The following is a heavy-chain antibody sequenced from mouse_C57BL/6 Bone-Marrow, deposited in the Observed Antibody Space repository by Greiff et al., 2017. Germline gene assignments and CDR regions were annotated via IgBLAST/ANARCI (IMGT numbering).Heavy chain of an antibody. CDR2: INPNNGGT. J-gene: IGHJ4*01. V-gene: IGHV1-26*01. Sequence: EVQLQQSGPELVKPGASVKISCKASGYTFTDYYMNWVKQSHGKSLEWIGDINPNNGGTSYNQKFKGKATLTVDKSSSTAYMELRSLTSEDSAVYYCAKVLLWLYYYAMDYWGQGTSVTVSS. CDR3: AKVLLWLYYYAMDY. CDR1: GYTFTDYY. D-gene: IGHD2-2*01.